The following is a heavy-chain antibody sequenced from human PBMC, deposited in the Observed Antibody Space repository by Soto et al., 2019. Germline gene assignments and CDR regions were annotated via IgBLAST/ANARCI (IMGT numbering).Heavy chain of an antibody. V-gene: IGHV3-7*01. Sequence: GGSLRLSCAASGFTFSSYWMSWVRQAPGKGLEWVANIKQDGSEKYYVDSVKGRFTISRDNAKNSLYLQMNSLRAEDTAVYYCARDRGYDAHDYYYNAMDVWGQGTTVTVSS. CDR2: IKQDGSEK. D-gene: IGHD3-10*01. CDR1: GFTFSSYW. J-gene: IGHJ6*02. CDR3: ARDRGYDAHDYYYNAMDV.